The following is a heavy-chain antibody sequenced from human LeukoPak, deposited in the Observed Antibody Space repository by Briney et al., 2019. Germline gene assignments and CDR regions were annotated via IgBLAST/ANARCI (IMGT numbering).Heavy chain of an antibody. CDR2: ISNSGSTI. CDR1: GFTFSDYY. CDR3: AREGYCSGGSCYSGPFDY. V-gene: IGHV3-11*04. J-gene: IGHJ4*02. D-gene: IGHD2-15*01. Sequence: GGSLRLSCAASGFTFSDYYMSWIRQAPGKGLEWVSYISNSGSTIYYADSVKGRFTISRDNAKNSLYLQMNSLRAEDTAVYYCAREGYCSGGSCYSGPFDYWGQGTLVTVSS.